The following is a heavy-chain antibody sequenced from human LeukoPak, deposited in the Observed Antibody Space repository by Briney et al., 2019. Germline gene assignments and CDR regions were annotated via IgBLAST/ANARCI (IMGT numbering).Heavy chain of an antibody. J-gene: IGHJ6*03. D-gene: IGHD2-8*02. CDR2: MYNSGST. Sequence: SETLSLTCGVSGYSITSGFCWGWIRQPPGKGLEWIALMYNSGSTYYDPSLKSRVTMSIDTSKNLLSLKLGSVTAADTAVYYCARAPTGYYMDVWGKGTTVTVSS. V-gene: IGHV4-38-2*01. CDR3: ARAPTGYYMDV. CDR1: GYSITSGFC.